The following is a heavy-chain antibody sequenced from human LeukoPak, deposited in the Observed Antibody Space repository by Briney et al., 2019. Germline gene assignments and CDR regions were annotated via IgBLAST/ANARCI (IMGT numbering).Heavy chain of an antibody. J-gene: IGHJ2*01. CDR1: GYTFTSYG. D-gene: IGHD6-19*01. CDR2: ISAYNGNT. CDR3: ARRPGSSGWYLWYFDL. Sequence: ASVKVSCKASGYTFTSYGISWVRQAPGQGLEWMGWISAYNGNTNYAQKLQGRVTMTTDTSTSTAYMELGSLRSDDTAVYYCARRPGSSGWYLWYFDLWGRGTLVTVSS. V-gene: IGHV1-18*01.